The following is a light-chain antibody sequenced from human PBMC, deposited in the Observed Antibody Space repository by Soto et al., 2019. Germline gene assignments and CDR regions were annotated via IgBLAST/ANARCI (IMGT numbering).Light chain of an antibody. CDR2: EVS. V-gene: IGLV2-8*01. J-gene: IGLJ3*02. Sequence: QSALTQTPSASGSPGQSVTISCTGTSSDVGRYNYVSWYQQYPGKAPKLMIYEVSKRPSGVPDRFSGSKSGNTASLTVSGLQAEDEADYYCSSYAGSNNLVFGGGTKLTVL. CDR1: SSDVGRYNY. CDR3: SSYAGSNNLV.